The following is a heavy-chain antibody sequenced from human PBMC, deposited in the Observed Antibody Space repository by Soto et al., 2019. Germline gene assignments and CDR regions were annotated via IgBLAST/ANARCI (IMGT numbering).Heavy chain of an antibody. D-gene: IGHD3-3*01. CDR3: ARQGYYDLLSGYYLFDY. CDR1: GGSISSGGYY. Sequence: SETLSLTCSVAGGSISSGGYYWSWIRQHPGKGLEWIGYIYYSGSTTYNPSLKSRVIVSIDTSKNQFSLKLTSVTAADTAVYYCARQGYYDLLSGYYLFDYSGQGILVTVSS. J-gene: IGHJ4*02. V-gene: IGHV4-61*08. CDR2: IYYSGST.